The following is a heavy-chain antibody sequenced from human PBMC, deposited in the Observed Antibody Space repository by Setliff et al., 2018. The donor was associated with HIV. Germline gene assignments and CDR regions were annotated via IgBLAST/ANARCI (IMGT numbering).Heavy chain of an antibody. CDR1: GFTFSSFW. CDR2: ITSTGSTI. J-gene: IGHJ4*02. CDR3: AKDPRAAVATICDY. Sequence: PGGSLRLSCAASGFTFSSFWMSWVRQAPGKGLEWISYITSTGSTIFYADSVKGRFTISRDNSKNTLYLQMNSLRAEDTAVYYCAKDPRAAVATICDYWGQGTLVTVSS. D-gene: IGHD5-12*01. V-gene: IGHV3-48*01.